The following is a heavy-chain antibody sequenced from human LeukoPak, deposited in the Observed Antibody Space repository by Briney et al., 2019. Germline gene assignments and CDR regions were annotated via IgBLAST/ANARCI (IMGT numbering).Heavy chain of an antibody. D-gene: IGHD2-21*01. CDR1: GFTFSRYA. CDR3: ARNIGGVGY. V-gene: IGHV3-64*04. CDR2: INDNGGRT. J-gene: IGHJ4*02. Sequence: GGSLRLSCSASGFTFSRYAMHWVRQAPGKGLEYVSGINDNGGRTHYGDSVKGRFSISRDNSKNTLYLQMNSLRAEDTAVYYCARNIGGVGYWGQGTLVTVSS.